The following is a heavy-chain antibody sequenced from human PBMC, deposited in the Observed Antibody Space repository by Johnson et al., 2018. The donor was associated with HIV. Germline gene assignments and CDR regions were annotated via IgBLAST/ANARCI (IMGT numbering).Heavy chain of an antibody. D-gene: IGHD5-18*01. CDR3: ARLPSGYSRDDLDI. CDR2: ISYDGGSK. J-gene: IGHJ3*02. CDR1: GFTFSSYP. V-gene: IGHV3-30*04. Sequence: QVQLVESGGGLVQPGGSLRLSCAASGFTFSSYPMHWVRQAPGKGLEWVAIISYDGGSKYYADSVKGRFTVSRDNSKNTLYLQINSLRPEDTAVYYCARLPSGYSRDDLDIWGQVTMVTVSS.